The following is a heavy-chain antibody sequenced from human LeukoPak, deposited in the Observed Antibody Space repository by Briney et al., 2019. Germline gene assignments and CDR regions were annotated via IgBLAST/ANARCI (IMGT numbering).Heavy chain of an antibody. CDR3: AEVLLWSGELSPLGAFDI. CDR1: GFTFSSYG. CDR2: ISGSGGST. Sequence: GGSLRLSCAASGFTFSSYGMSWVRQAPGKGLEWVSAISGSGGSTYYADSVKGRFTISRDNSKNTLYLQMNSLRAEDTAVYYCAEVLLWSGELSPLGAFDIWGQGTMVTVSS. D-gene: IGHD3-10*01. V-gene: IGHV3-23*01. J-gene: IGHJ3*02.